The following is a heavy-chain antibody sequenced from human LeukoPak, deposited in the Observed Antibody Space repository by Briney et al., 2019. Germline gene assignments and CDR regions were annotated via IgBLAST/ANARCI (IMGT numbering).Heavy chain of an antibody. Sequence: GGSLRLSCAASGFTFSSYSMNWVRQAPGKGLEWVSSISSSSSYIYYADSVKGRFTISRDNAKDSLYLQMNSLRAEDTAVYYCARAVLRYFDLNDYWGQGTLVTVSS. CDR2: ISSSSSYI. J-gene: IGHJ4*02. D-gene: IGHD3-9*01. CDR1: GFTFSSYS. V-gene: IGHV3-21*01. CDR3: ARAVLRYFDLNDY.